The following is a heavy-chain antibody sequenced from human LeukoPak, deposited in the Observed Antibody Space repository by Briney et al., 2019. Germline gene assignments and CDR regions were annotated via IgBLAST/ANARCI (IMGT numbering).Heavy chain of an antibody. Sequence: GGSLRLSCAASGFTFSSYAMSWVRQAPGKGLEWVSSIGHTVGSTYYTESVKGRFIISRDSSKNTVFLRMNSLRAEDTAVYYCAKDPFYYGTGGPTWGQGTQVTVSS. CDR2: IGHTVGST. V-gene: IGHV3-23*01. J-gene: IGHJ4*02. CDR1: GFTFSSYA. CDR3: AKDPFYYGTGGPT. D-gene: IGHD3-10*01.